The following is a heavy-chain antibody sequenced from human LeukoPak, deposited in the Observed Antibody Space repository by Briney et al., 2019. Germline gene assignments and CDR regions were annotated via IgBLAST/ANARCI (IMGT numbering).Heavy chain of an antibody. D-gene: IGHD3-22*01. CDR1: GGSISRSSYY. CDR2: IYYSGST. J-gene: IGHJ4*02. Sequence: SETLSLTCTVSGGSISRSSYYWGWIRQPPGKGLEWIGSIYYSGSTYYNPSLKSRVTISVDTSKNQFSLKLSSVTAADTAVYYCARELEWYYYDSSGYTLGGYYFDYWGQGTLVTVSS. CDR3: ARELEWYYYDSSGYTLGGYYFDY. V-gene: IGHV4-39*07.